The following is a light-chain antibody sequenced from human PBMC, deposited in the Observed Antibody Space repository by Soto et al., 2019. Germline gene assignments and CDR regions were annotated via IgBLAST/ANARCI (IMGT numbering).Light chain of an antibody. Sequence: QSALTQPRSVSGSPGQSVTISCTGTSSDVVGYNYVSWYQQHPGKAPKLMIYDVVKRPSGVPDRFFGAKSGNTASLTISGLQAEDEADYYCCSYAGSYTLVFGGGTKLTVL. CDR2: DVV. CDR3: CSYAGSYTLV. J-gene: IGLJ3*02. CDR1: SSDVVGYNY. V-gene: IGLV2-11*01.